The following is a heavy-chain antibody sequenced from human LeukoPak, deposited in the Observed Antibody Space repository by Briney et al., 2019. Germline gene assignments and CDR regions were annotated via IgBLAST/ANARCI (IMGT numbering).Heavy chain of an antibody. CDR1: GFTFDDYG. CDR2: INWNGGST. J-gene: IGHJ4*01. CDR3: AKTTQELYYYDISGRYLDY. V-gene: IGHV3-20*04. D-gene: IGHD3-22*01. Sequence: LSGGSLRLSCAASGFTFDDYGMSWVRQAPGKGLEWVSGINWNGGSTGYADSVKGRFTISRDNAKNSLYLQMNSLKAEDTALYYCAKTTQELYYYDISGRYLDYWGHGTLVSVSS.